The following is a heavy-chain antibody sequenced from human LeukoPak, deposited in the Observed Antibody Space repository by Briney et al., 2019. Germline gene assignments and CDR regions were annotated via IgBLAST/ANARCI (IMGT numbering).Heavy chain of an antibody. D-gene: IGHD1-26*01. Sequence: VASVKVSCKASGYIFTGYYMHWVRQAPGQGLEWMGWINPNSGGTNYAQKFQGRVTMTRDTSISTAYMELSRLKSDDTALYYCARDLDSIVGTTKDAFDIWGQGTMVTVSS. V-gene: IGHV1-2*02. J-gene: IGHJ3*02. CDR3: ARDLDSIVGTTKDAFDI. CDR1: GYIFTGYY. CDR2: INPNSGGT.